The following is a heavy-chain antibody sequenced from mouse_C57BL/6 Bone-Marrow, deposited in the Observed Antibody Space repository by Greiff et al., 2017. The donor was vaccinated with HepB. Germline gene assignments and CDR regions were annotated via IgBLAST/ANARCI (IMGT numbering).Heavy chain of an antibody. CDR1: GFNIKDDY. J-gene: IGHJ2*01. CDR3: TLTTYFDY. Sequence: EVQLQQSGAELVRPGASVKLSCTASGFNIKDDYMHWVKQRPEQGLEWIGWIDPENGDTEYASKFQGKATITADTSSNTAYLQLSSLTSEDTAVYYCTLTTYFDYLGQGTTLTVSS. D-gene: IGHD2-13*01. V-gene: IGHV14-4*01. CDR2: IDPENGDT.